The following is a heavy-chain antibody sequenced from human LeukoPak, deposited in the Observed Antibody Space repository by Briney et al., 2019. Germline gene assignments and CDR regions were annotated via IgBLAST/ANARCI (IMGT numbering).Heavy chain of an antibody. CDR3: ARALTGSRNALDI. CDR1: GFTFSTYE. Sequence: PGGSLRLSCAASGFTFSTYEMNWVRQAPGKGLVWVSRLRSDGTSTDSADSVKGRFTISRDNAKDTLYLQMNSLRADDTAVYYCARALTGSRNALDIWGQGTLVTVSS. CDR2: LRSDGTST. J-gene: IGHJ3*02. D-gene: IGHD3-9*01. V-gene: IGHV3-74*01.